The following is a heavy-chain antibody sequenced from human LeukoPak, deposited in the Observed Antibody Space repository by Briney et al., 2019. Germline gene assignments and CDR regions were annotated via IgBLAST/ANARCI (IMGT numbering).Heavy chain of an antibody. CDR1: GDSISNYY. V-gene: IGHV4-4*07. D-gene: IGHD5-24*01. Sequence: SETLSLTCTVSGDSISNYYWTWIRQPAAKGLEWIGRIYTSGSTNYSPSLKSRVTMSVDTSKNQVSLNLSSVTAADTAVYYCARVLRDGYNKEAFDIWGQGTMVTVSS. CDR2: IYTSGST. J-gene: IGHJ3*02. CDR3: ARVLRDGYNKEAFDI.